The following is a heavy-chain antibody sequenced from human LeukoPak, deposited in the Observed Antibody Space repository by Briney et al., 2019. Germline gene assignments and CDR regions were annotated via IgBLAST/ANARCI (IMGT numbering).Heavy chain of an antibody. D-gene: IGHD3-10*01. CDR1: GFSVSSNY. CDR3: ARGMMKGAITMIRGARGWFYMDV. Sequence: GGSLRLSCAASGFSVSSNYMTWVRQAPGKGLEWVSFIYSGGSTYYADSVKGRFTISRDNSKNTLYLQMNSLRAEDTAVYCCARGMMKGAITMIRGARGWFYMDVWGKGTTVTVSS. V-gene: IGHV3-53*01. CDR2: IYSGGST. J-gene: IGHJ6*03.